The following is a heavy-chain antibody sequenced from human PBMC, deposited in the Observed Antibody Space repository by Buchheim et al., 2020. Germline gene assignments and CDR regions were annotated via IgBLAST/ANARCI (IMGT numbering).Heavy chain of an antibody. CDR1: GFTFNSYE. V-gene: IGHV3-48*03. Sequence: EVLLVESGGGLVQPGGSLRLSCVASGFTFNSYEMNWVRQAPGKGLEWVSYISSSGSTIYYADSVKGRFTISRHNAKNSLYLQMNSLRAEDTAVYYCATGADIVVVPAARVVGYWGQGTL. CDR2: ISSSGSTI. J-gene: IGHJ4*02. CDR3: ATGADIVVVPAARVVGY. D-gene: IGHD2-2*01.